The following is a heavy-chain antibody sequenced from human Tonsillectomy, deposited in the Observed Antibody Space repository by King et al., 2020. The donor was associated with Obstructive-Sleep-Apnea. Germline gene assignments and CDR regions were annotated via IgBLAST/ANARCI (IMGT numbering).Heavy chain of an antibody. D-gene: IGHD1-26*01. CDR1: GYSFGSHA. CDR3: ARDIGNFSDYLDY. Sequence: QVQLVQSGAEVKKPGSSVKVSCKTSGYSFGSHAISWVRQAPGQGLEWMGGIIPIFGIPNSAQKFQGRVTFVADESTSTAYMELRNLRFEDTAVYYCARDIGNFSDYLDYWGQGTLVTVSS. J-gene: IGHJ4*02. V-gene: IGHV1-69*01. CDR2: IIPIFGIP.